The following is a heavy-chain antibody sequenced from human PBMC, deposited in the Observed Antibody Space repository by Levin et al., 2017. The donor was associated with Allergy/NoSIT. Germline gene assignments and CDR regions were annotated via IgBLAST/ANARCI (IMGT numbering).Heavy chain of an antibody. CDR2: INCSGGST. CDR3: ARAKYYYGSGSPDNWFDP. CDR1: GYTFTSYY. Sequence: ASVKVSCKASGYTFTSYYMHWVRQAPGQGLEWVGIINCSGGSTSYAQKFQGRVTMTRDTSTSTVYMELSSLRSEDTAVYYCARAKYYYGSGSPDNWFDPWGQGTLVTVSS. D-gene: IGHD3-10*01. J-gene: IGHJ5*02. V-gene: IGHV1-46*01.